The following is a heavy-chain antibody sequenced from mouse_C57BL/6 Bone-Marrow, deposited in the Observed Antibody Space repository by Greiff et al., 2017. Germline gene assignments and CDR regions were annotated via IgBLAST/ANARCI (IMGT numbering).Heavy chain of an antibody. J-gene: IGHJ2*01. CDR1: GYTFTSYW. CDR3: ARSKVITTVVANFDY. Sequence: QVQLQQPGAELVRPGSSVKLSCKASGYTFTSYWMHWVKQRPIQGLEWIGNIDPSASETHYNQKFKDKATLTVDKSSSTAYMQLSSLTSEDSAVYYCARSKVITTVVANFDYWGQGTTLTVSS. D-gene: IGHD1-1*01. CDR2: IDPSASET. V-gene: IGHV1-52*01.